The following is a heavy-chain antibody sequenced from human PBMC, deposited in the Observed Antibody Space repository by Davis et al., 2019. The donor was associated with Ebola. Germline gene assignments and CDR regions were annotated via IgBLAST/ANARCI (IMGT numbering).Heavy chain of an antibody. Sequence: GESLKISCAASGFTFSSYWMSWVRQAPGKGLEWVANIKQDGSEKYYVDSVKGRFTISRDNSKNTLYLQMNSLRAEDTAVYYCARGHSSGWYEAFDYWGQGTLVTVSS. V-gene: IGHV3-7*01. J-gene: IGHJ4*02. D-gene: IGHD6-19*01. CDR3: ARGHSSGWYEAFDY. CDR2: IKQDGSEK. CDR1: GFTFSSYW.